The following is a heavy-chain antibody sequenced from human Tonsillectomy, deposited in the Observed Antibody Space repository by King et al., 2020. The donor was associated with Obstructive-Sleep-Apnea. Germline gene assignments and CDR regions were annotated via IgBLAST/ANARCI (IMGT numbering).Heavy chain of an antibody. D-gene: IGHD2-2*01. CDR2: IKSKTDGGTT. V-gene: IGHV3-15*01. Sequence: VQLVESGGGLVKPGGSLRLSCAASGFTFSNAWMSWVRQAPGKGLEWVGRIKSKTDGGTTDYAAPVKGRIIIVRDDSKNTLYLQMNRLKIEDTAVYYCTTDGCSSTRCYDNWFDPWGQGTLVTVSS. CDR1: GFTFSNAW. CDR3: TTDGCSSTRCYDNWFDP. J-gene: IGHJ5*02.